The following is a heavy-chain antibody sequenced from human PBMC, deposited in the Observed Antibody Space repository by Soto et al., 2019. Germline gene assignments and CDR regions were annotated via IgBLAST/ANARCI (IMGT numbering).Heavy chain of an antibody. CDR3: AKDADCSWCWSSVYGMDV. Sequence: GGSLRLSCAASGFTFSSYGMHWVRQAPGKGLEWVAVISYDGSNKYYADSVKGRFTISRDNSKNTLYLQMNSLRAEDTAVYYCAKDADCSWCWSSVYGMDVWGQGTTVTVSS. CDR2: ISYDGSNK. V-gene: IGHV3-30*18. D-gene: IGHD2-15*01. CDR1: GFTFSSYG. J-gene: IGHJ6*02.